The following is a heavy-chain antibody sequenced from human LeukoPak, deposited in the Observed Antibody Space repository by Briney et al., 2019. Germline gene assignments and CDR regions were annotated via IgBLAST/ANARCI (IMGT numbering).Heavy chain of an antibody. CDR2: IHHSGST. CDR1: GDSVSDYY. CDR3: ARWNDGNHHFDC. D-gene: IGHD1-14*01. J-gene: IGHJ4*02. Sequence: PSETLSLTCTVSGDSVSDYYWNWIRQPPGKGPEWIGHIHHSGSTNNNPSLRSRVTMSVDTSKNQFSLDLISVTSADTAVYYCARWNDGNHHFDCWGQGTLVTVSA. V-gene: IGHV4-59*02.